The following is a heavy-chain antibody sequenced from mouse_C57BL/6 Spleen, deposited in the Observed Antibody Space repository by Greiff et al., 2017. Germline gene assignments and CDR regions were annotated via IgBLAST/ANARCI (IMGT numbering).Heavy chain of an antibody. D-gene: IGHD2-1*01. V-gene: IGHV1-69*01. CDR2: IDPSDSYT. CDR1: GYTFTSYW. J-gene: IGHJ2*01. CDR3: ARGGYGNYVDY. Sequence: QVQLQQPGAELVMPGASVKLSCKASGYTFTSYWMHWVKQRPGQGLEWIGEIDPSDSYTNYNQKFKGKSTLTVDKSSSAAYMQLSSLTSEDSAVYYCARGGYGNYVDYWCQGTTLTVSS.